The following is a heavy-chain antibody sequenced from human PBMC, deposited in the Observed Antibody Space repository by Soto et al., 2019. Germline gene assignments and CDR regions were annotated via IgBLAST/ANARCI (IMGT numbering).Heavy chain of an antibody. D-gene: IGHD2-15*01. Sequence: EVQLVESGGGLVQPGGSLRLSCAASGFTFSSYAMHWVRQAPGKGLEYVSVISSNGGSTYYANSVKGRFTISRDNSKNTLYLQMGSLRAEDRAVYYCARGIFDSYGMDVWGQGTTVTVSS. CDR1: GFTFSSYA. CDR2: ISSNGGST. V-gene: IGHV3-64*01. J-gene: IGHJ6*02. CDR3: ARGIFDSYGMDV.